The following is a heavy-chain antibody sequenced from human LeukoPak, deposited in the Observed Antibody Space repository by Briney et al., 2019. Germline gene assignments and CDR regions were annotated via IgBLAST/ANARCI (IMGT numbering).Heavy chain of an antibody. CDR2: INHSGST. V-gene: IGHV4-34*01. CDR1: GGSFSGYY. J-gene: IGHJ4*02. CDR3: ARVGFTMIVL. D-gene: IGHD3-22*01. Sequence: SETLSLTCAVYGGSFSGYYWSWIRQPPGKGLEWIGEINHSGSTNYNPSLKSRVTLSVDTSKNQFSLKLSSVTAADTAVYYCARVGFTMIVLWGQGTLVTVSS.